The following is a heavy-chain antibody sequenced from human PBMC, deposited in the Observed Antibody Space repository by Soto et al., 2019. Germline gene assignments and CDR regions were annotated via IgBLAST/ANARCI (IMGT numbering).Heavy chain of an antibody. Sequence: PGGSLRLSCEASGFTSGSYWMAWVRQAPGKGLEWVANIQQDGRERHYGDSVKGRFTISRDNAKNSLYLEMSSLRAEDTAFYYCVREGRLLGAFDIWGQGTMVTVSS. CDR2: IQQDGRER. D-gene: IGHD3-10*01. CDR3: VREGRLLGAFDI. V-gene: IGHV3-7*03. CDR1: GFTSGSYW. J-gene: IGHJ3*02.